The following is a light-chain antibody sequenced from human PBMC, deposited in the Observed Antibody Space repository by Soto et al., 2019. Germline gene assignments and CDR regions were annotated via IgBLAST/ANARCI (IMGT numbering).Light chain of an antibody. J-gene: IGKJ2*01. CDR3: QPYGRSPNT. V-gene: IGKV3-20*01. CDR1: QSVSSTY. Sequence: EVVLTQSPGTLSLSPEERATLSCRASQSVSSTYIAWYQQKPGQSPRLLIYSTSSRASGIPDRFSGSGSGTDFTLTISRLEPEDFAVYYCQPYGRSPNTFGQGTKLEI. CDR2: STS.